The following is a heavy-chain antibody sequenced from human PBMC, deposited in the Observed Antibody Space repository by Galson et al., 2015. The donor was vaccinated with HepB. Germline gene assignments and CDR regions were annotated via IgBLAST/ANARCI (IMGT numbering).Heavy chain of an antibody. CDR1: GFTFRDAW. V-gene: IGHV3-15*01. D-gene: IGHD1-14*01. CDR3: TTTGRPEDFVDY. J-gene: IGHJ4*02. Sequence: SLRLSCAASGFTFRDAWMSWVRQAPGKGLEWVGRVKSRTFGGTADYGTPVKGRFTISRDDSKHTLSLLMHSLKTEDTAVYYCTTTGRPEDFVDYWGQGSLVTVSS. CDR2: VKSRTFGGTA.